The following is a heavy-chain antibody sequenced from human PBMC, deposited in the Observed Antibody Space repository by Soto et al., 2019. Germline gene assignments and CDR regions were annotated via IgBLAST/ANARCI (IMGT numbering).Heavy chain of an antibody. J-gene: IGHJ4*02. D-gene: IGHD4-17*01. CDR1: GYTFAAYY. Sequence: QVQLVQSGAEVKKPGASMKVSCKTSGYTFAAYYIHWIRQAPGQGLEWMGWINPTSGGTVYAQNFQDRVTMTRETSISTAYMELRRLNSDDTAVYYCARDPDYGDYWGYFFDSWGQGTPVTVSS. V-gene: IGHV1-2*02. CDR3: ARDPDYGDYWGYFFDS. CDR2: INPTSGGT.